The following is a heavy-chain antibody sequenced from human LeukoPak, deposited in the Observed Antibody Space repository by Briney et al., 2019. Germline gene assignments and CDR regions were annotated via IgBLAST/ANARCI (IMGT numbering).Heavy chain of an antibody. CDR3: AITWIQLWFLDY. D-gene: IGHD5-18*01. CDR2: ISYDGTDK. CDR1: GFTFTTFP. J-gene: IGHJ4*02. V-gene: IGHV3-30*04. Sequence: SGGSLRLSCAASGFTFTTFPMHWVRQPPGKGLEWVAVISYDGTDKYYADSVKGRFTISRDNAKNSLYLQMNSLRAEDTAVYYCAITWIQLWFLDYWGQGTLVTVSS.